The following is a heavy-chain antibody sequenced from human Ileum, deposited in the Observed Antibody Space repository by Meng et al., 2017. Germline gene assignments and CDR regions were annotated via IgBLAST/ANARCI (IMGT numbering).Heavy chain of an antibody. Sequence: GESLMISCAASGFTFSSYYMHWVRQVPGTVLVWVSRINTDGSSTNYADSVKGRFTISRDNSKNTLYLQMNGLRAEDTAVYYCARDKDGYNYWGQGMLVTVSS. D-gene: IGHD5-24*01. CDR2: INTDGSST. V-gene: IGHV3-74*01. CDR3: ARDKDGYNY. CDR1: GFTFSSYY. J-gene: IGHJ4*02.